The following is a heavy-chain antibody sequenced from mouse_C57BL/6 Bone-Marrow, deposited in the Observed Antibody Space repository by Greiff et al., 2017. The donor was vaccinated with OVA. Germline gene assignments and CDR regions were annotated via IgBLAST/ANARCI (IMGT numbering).Heavy chain of an antibody. CDR3: ARGYRGDY. D-gene: IGHD2-14*01. CDR1: GYTFTSYW. V-gene: IGHV1-50*01. J-gene: IGHJ2*01. Sequence: QVQLQQPGAELVKPGASVKLSFKASGYTFTSYWMQWVKQRPGQGLDWIGEIDPSDSYTNYNQKVKGKATLTVDTASSTAYLQLSSLTSEDSAVYYCARGYRGDYWGQGTTLTVSS. CDR2: IDPSDSYT.